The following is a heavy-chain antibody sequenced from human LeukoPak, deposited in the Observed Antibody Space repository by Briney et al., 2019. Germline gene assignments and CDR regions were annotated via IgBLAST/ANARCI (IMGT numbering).Heavy chain of an antibody. CDR2: INPNSGGT. D-gene: IGHD3-9*01. CDR1: GYTFTGYY. Sequence: ASVKASCKASGYTFTGYYMHWVRQAPGQGLEWMGWINPNSGGTNYAQKLQGRVTMTTDTSTSTAYMELRSLRSDDTAVYYCARVGYYDILTGYYHWFDPWGQGTLVTVSS. V-gene: IGHV1-2*02. J-gene: IGHJ5*02. CDR3: ARVGYYDILTGYYHWFDP.